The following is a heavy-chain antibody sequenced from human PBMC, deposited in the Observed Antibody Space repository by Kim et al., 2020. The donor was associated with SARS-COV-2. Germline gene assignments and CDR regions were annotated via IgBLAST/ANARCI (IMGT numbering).Heavy chain of an antibody. CDR3: ARGGWLRTGWFDP. J-gene: IGHJ5*02. Sequence: SETLSLTCTVSGGSIGNSFWSWIRQSPGKGLEWIGYIYHTGSTTYNPSFKNQATLSVDTSKSQFYLRLASVTAADTAVYYCARGGWLRTGWFDPWGQGTLVTVSS. CDR1: GGSIGNSF. D-gene: IGHD5-18*01. V-gene: IGHV4-59*01. CDR2: IYHTGST.